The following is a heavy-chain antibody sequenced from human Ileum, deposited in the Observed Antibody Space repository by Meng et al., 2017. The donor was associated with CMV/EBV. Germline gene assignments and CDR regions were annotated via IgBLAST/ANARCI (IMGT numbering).Heavy chain of an antibody. CDR3: ARESELLRFDH. CDR1: GDRVSTNNFA. J-gene: IGHJ4*02. Sequence: HLQQSVPGLVKPSQTLSLTVDISGDRVSTNNFAWNWIRQSPLRGLEWLGRTAYRSKWDYEYSVSVESRITISPDTSKNQFSLHLRSVTPEDTAIYYCARESELLRFDHWGQGTLVTVSS. D-gene: IGHD6-6*01. CDR2: TAYRSKWDY. V-gene: IGHV6-1*01.